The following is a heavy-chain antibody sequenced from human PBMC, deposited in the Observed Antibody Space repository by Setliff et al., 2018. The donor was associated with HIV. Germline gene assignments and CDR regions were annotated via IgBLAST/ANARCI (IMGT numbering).Heavy chain of an antibody. D-gene: IGHD1-1*01. J-gene: IGHJ4*02. V-gene: IGHV3-23*05. CDR2: IDPTGTYT. CDR3: ASARIPTGGTSTSLDF. Sequence: PGGSLRLSCAASGFTFSKYAMSWVRQAPGAGLVWVSAIDPTGTYTYYADAVKGRFTISRDNAKNSLHLQMNSLRAEDTAVYFCASARIPTGGTSTSLDFWGQGALVTVSS. CDR1: GFTFSKYA.